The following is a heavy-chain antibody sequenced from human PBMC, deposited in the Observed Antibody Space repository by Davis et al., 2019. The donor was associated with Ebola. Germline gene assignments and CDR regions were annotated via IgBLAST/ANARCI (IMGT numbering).Heavy chain of an antibody. V-gene: IGHV3-66*01. CDR1: GFTVSSNY. D-gene: IGHD1-26*01. CDR2: IYSGGST. Sequence: GESLKISCAASGFTVSSNYMSWVRQAPGKGLEWVSVIYSGGSTYYADSVKGRFTISRDNSKNTLYLQMNSLRAEDTAVYYCARDQGRWELLGGFDYWGQGTLVTVSS. J-gene: IGHJ4*02. CDR3: ARDQGRWELLGGFDY.